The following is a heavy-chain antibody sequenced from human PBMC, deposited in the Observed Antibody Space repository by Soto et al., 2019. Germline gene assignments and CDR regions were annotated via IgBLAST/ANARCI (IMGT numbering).Heavy chain of an antibody. J-gene: IGHJ5*02. CDR2: IYPGDSDT. CDR3: ARLYCGGVWPNWFDP. V-gene: IGHV5-51*01. D-gene: IGHD2-21*02. CDR1: GYSFTSYW. Sequence: GESLKISCKGSGYSFTSYWIGWVRQMPGKGLEWMGIIYPGDSDTRYSPSFQGQVTISADKSISTAYLQWSSLKASDTAMYHCARLYCGGVWPNWFDPWGQGTLVTVSS.